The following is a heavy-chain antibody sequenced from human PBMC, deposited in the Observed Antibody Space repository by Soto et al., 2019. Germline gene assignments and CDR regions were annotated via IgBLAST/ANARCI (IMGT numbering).Heavy chain of an antibody. V-gene: IGHV3-7*01. CDR3: VRDFSSFNYDILIRQAGDVYYMDV. CDR1: GFTFSSYW. D-gene: IGHD3-9*01. CDR2: IKQDGSEK. Sequence: EVQLVESGGGLVQPGGSLRLSCAASGFTFSSYWMSWVRQAPGKGLEWVANIKQDGSEKYYVDSVKGRFTISRDNAKNSLYLQMNSLRAEDTAVYYCVRDFSSFNYDILIRQAGDVYYMDVWGKGTTVTVSS. J-gene: IGHJ6*03.